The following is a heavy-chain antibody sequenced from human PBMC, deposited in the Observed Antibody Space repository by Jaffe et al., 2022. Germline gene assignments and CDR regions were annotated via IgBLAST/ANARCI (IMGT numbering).Heavy chain of an antibody. J-gene: IGHJ5*02. CDR2: IYHSGST. Sequence: QVQLQESGPGLVKPSETLSLTCAVSGYSISSGYYWGWIRQPPGKGLEWIGSIYHSGSTYYNPSLKSRVTISVDTSKNQFSLKLSSVTAADTAVYYCARGGVLSPLVWFDPWGQGTLVTVSS. V-gene: IGHV4-38-2*01. CDR1: GYSISSGYY. CDR3: ARGGVLSPLVWFDP. D-gene: IGHD3-16*01.